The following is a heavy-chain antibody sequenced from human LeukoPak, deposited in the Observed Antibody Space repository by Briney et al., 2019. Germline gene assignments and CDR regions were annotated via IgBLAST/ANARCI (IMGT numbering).Heavy chain of an antibody. CDR1: GFTFSNYG. CDR3: AREGAARPFDY. V-gene: IGHV3-33*01. Sequence: GGSLRLSCAASGFTFSNYGMHWVRQAPGKGLEWVAVIWYDGSNKYYADSVRGRFTISRDNSKNTLYLQMNSLRAEDAAVYYCAREGAARPFDYWGQGTLVTVSS. J-gene: IGHJ4*02. D-gene: IGHD2-15*01. CDR2: IWYDGSNK.